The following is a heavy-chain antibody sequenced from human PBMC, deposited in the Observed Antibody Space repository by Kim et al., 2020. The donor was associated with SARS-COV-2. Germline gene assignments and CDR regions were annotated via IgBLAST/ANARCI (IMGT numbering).Heavy chain of an antibody. CDR2: IYPGDSDT. D-gene: IGHD4-17*01. J-gene: IGHJ6*02. CDR3: ARHGLTTWMNTYYYYGMDV. Sequence: GESLKISCKGSGYSFTSYWIGWVRQMPGKGLEWMGIIYPGDSDTRYSPSFQGQVTISADKSISTAYLQWSSLKASDTAMYYCARHGLTTWMNTYYYYGMDVWGQGTTVTVSS. CDR1: GYSFTSYW. V-gene: IGHV5-51*01.